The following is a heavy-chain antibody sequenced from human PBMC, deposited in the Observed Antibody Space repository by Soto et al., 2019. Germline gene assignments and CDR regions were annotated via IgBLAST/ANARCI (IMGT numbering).Heavy chain of an antibody. CDR2: INPYNANT. Sequence: GASGKASCKASGYTLTDHGISWVRQAPGQGLEWMGWINPYNANTRYGEKVQGRVTMTTDTSSTVYMELTGLTSDDTAVCYCARNWTSPSFFSSSSPRGGWFGPWGHGSPVTVSS. D-gene: IGHD2-2*01. CDR1: GYTLTDHG. V-gene: IGHV1-18*04. CDR3: ARNWTSPSFFSSSSPRGGWFGP. J-gene: IGHJ5*02.